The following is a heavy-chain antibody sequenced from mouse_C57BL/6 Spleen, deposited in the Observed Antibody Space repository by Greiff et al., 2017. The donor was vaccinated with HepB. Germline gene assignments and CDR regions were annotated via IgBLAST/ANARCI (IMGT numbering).Heavy chain of an antibody. V-gene: IGHV1-76*01. D-gene: IGHD2-3*01. CDR1: GYTFTDYY. CDR2: IYPGSGNT. Sequence: VKLMESGAELVRPGASVKLSCKASGYTFTDYYINWVKQRPGQGLEWIARIYPGSGNTYYNEKFKGKATLTAEKSSSTAYMQLSSLTSEDSAVYFCARSDDGYYWYFDVWGTGTTVTVSS. J-gene: IGHJ1*03. CDR3: ARSDDGYYWYFDV.